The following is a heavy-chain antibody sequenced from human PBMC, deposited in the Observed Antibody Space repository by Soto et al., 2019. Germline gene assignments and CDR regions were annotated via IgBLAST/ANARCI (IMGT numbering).Heavy chain of an antibody. J-gene: IGHJ3*02. D-gene: IGHD6-19*01. V-gene: IGHV3-74*01. CDR1: GFTFSSYW. Sequence: GGSLRLSCAASGFTFSSYWMHWVRQAPGKGLVWVSRINSDGSSTSYADSVKGRFTISRDNAKNTLYLQMNSLRAEDTAVYYCARANGGWHAFDIWGQGTMVTVSS. CDR2: INSDGSST. CDR3: ARANGGWHAFDI.